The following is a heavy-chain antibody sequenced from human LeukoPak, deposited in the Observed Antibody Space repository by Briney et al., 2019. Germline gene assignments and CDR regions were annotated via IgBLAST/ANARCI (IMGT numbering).Heavy chain of an antibody. CDR1: GFTFSSYA. D-gene: IGHD6-13*01. J-gene: IGHJ4*02. Sequence: PGGSLRLSCAASGFTFSSYAMSWVRQAPGKGLEWVSVIYSGGSTYYADSVKGRFTISRDNSKNTLYLQMNSLRAEDTAVYYCVFSGTRDYWGQGTLVTVSS. CDR2: IYSGGST. V-gene: IGHV3-53*01. CDR3: VFSGTRDY.